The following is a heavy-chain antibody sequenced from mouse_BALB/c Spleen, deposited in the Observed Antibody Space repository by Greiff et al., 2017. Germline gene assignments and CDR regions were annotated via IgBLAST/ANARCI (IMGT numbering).Heavy chain of an antibody. CDR3: ARGQVRLAMDY. D-gene: IGHD2-14*01. CDR2: ISSGSSTI. Sequence: EVKVVESGGGLVQPGGSRKLSCAASGFTFSSFGMHWVRQAPEKGLEWVAYISSGSSTIYYADTVKGRFTISRDNPKNTLFLQMTSLRSEDTAMYYCARGQVRLAMDYWGQGTSVTVSS. V-gene: IGHV5-17*02. CDR1: GFTFSSFG. J-gene: IGHJ4*01.